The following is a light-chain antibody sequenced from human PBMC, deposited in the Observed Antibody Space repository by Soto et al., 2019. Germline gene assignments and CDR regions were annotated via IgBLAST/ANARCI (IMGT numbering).Light chain of an antibody. V-gene: IGKV3-11*01. CDR1: RSVGNN. Sequence: EIVFTHSPATLSFSPVERAALSCRASRSVGNNLAWYQKKPGQAPGLLIYGASSRATGIPDRFSGSGSGTDFTLTISRLEPEDFAVYYCQQRSNWPRITFGQGTRLEIK. CDR2: GAS. J-gene: IGKJ5*01. CDR3: QQRSNWPRIT.